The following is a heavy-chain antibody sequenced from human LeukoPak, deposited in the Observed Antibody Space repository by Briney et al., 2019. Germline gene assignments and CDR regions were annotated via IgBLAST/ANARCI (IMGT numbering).Heavy chain of an antibody. J-gene: IGHJ4*02. D-gene: IGHD3-10*01. CDR2: SNAANGNT. CDR1: GYTFTGYA. V-gene: IGHV1-3*02. Sequence: ASVKVSCKASGYTFTGYAIHWVRQAPGQRLEWMGWSNAANGNTDYSPEFQGRVSITRDTSASTAYMELTSLTSEDMAIYYCARGIHNGAWITDYWGQGTLVTVSS. CDR3: ARGIHNGAWITDY.